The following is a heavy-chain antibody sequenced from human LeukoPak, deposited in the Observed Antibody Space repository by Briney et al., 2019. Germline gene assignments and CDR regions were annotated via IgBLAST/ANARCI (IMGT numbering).Heavy chain of an antibody. CDR2: IWYDGSNR. J-gene: IGHJ4*02. CDR1: GFTFSSYG. Sequence: SLRLSCAASGFTFSSYGMHWVRQAPGKGLEWVAVIWYDGSNRYYADSVKGRFTISRDNSKNTLYLQMNSLRAEDTAVYYCVGVAPYGDYEDYWGQGTLVTVSS. D-gene: IGHD4-17*01. V-gene: IGHV3-33*01. CDR3: VGVAPYGDYEDY.